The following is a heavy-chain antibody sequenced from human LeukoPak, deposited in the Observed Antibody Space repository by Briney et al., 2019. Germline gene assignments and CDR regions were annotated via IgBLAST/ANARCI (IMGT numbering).Heavy chain of an antibody. J-gene: IGHJ4*02. CDR3: ARHAEYEGGAYDY. Sequence: KPSETLSLTCTVSGGSISSYYWSWVRQPPGKGLEWIGYIYYSGTTNYNPSLKSRLTISVDTSKNQFSLKLSSVTAADTAVYYCARHAEYEGGAYDYWGQGTLVTVSS. CDR1: GGSISSYY. D-gene: IGHD3-16*01. CDR2: IYYSGTT. V-gene: IGHV4-59*08.